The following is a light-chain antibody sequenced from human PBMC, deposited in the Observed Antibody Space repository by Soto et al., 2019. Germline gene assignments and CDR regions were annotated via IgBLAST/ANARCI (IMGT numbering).Light chain of an antibody. J-gene: IGKJ4*01. Sequence: DIPMTQSPSSLSASVGDRVTITCRASQGISNYLAWYQQKPGKVPKVLIYAASTLRSGVPSRFSGSGSGTDFTLSISSLQPEDVATYYCQRYNSAPLTFGGGTKVEIK. CDR1: QGISNY. CDR2: AAS. V-gene: IGKV1-27*01. CDR3: QRYNSAPLT.